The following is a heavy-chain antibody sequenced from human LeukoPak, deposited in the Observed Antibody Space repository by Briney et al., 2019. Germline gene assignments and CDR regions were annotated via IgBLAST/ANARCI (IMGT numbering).Heavy chain of an antibody. J-gene: IGHJ5*02. CDR3: AREVADYYDSSGYRNWFDP. CDR1: GGSISSGGYS. Sequence: SETLSLTCAVSGGSISSGGYSWSWIRQPPGKGLEWIGYIYHSGSTYYNPSLKSRVTISVDRSKNQFSLKLSSVTAADTAVYYCAREVADYYDSSGYRNWFDPWGQGTLVTVSS. V-gene: IGHV4-30-2*01. D-gene: IGHD3-22*01. CDR2: IYHSGST.